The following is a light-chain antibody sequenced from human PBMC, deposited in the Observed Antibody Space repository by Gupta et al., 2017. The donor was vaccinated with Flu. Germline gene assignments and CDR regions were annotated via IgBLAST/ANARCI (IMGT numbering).Light chain of an antibody. V-gene: IGKV4-1*01. CDR1: QSVLFSSNNKNH. CDR3: QQYYSTPRT. CDR2: WAS. J-gene: IGKJ4*01. Sequence: SLGERATINCKSSQSVLFSSNNKNHLAWYQQKPGQPPKLLIYWASTRESGVPDRFSGSGSGTDFTLTISSLQAEDVAVYYCQQYYSTPRTFGGGTKVEIK.